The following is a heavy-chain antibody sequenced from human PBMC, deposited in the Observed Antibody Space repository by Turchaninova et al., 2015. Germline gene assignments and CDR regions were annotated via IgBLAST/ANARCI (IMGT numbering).Heavy chain of an antibody. D-gene: IGHD6-19*01. CDR2: IYWDDDK. CDR1: GFPLSTSGVG. V-gene: IGHV2-5*02. CDR3: AHRRPNSGGWDTGVFDQ. Sequence: QISLKESGPTRVKPTQPLTLTCTFSGFPLSTSGVGVGWIRQPPGKALECLALIYWDDDKRYSPSFKSRLTITKDTSKNQVVLTMTNMDPVDTATYYCAHRRPNSGGWDTGVFDQWGQGALVTVSS. J-gene: IGHJ4*02.